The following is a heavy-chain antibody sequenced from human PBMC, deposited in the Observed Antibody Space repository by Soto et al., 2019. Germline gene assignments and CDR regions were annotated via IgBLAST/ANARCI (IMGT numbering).Heavy chain of an antibody. J-gene: IGHJ4*02. CDR2: IHYSGTT. Sequence: SETLSLTCTVSGGSMSNYFWTWIRQPPGKGLEWIGYIHYSGTTSFFPSYNPSLRSRVTISEDTSKNQFSLKLLSVTTADTAVYFCAAGEASSRNLAPYYLDFWGQGTLVTVSS. V-gene: IGHV4-59*01. D-gene: IGHD6-13*01. CDR1: GGSMSNYF. CDR3: AAGEASSRNLAPYYLDF.